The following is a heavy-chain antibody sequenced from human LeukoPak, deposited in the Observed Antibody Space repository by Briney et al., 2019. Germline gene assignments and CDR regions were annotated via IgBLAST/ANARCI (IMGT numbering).Heavy chain of an antibody. CDR1: GFTFSSYA. V-gene: IGHV3-30-3*01. CDR3: ARFLLGYDSSGYYYFRYSLPDY. Sequence: GGSLRLSCAASGFTFSSYAMHWVRQAPGKGLEWVAVISYDGSNKYYADSVKGRFTISRDNSKNTLYLQMNSLRAEDTAVYYCARFLLGYDSSGYYYFRYSLPDYWGQGTLVTVSS. CDR2: ISYDGSNK. J-gene: IGHJ4*02. D-gene: IGHD3-22*01.